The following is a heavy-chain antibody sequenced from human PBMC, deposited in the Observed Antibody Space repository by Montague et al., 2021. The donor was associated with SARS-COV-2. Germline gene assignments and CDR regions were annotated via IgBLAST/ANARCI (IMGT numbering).Heavy chain of an antibody. CDR2: LRQDGSEA. D-gene: IGHD4-17*01. CDR1: GFAFSNYW. V-gene: IGHV3-7*01. Sequence: FRRLSCAASGFAFSNYWLNWVRQAPGKGLEWVANLRQDGSEAHYVDSVKGRFTISRDNAKNSVYLQMNSLRVEDTAVYYCARGDYADYYGMDVWGQGTTVTVSS. CDR3: ARGDYADYYGMDV. J-gene: IGHJ6*02.